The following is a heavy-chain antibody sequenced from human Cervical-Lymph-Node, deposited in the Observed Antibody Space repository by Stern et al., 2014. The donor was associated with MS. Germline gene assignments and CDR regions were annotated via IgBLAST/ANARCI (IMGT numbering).Heavy chain of an antibody. D-gene: IGHD3-22*01. J-gene: IGHJ3*02. CDR1: GFTFTSSA. CDR3: ASSTLVVADDAFDI. CDR2: IVVGSGDT. Sequence: QLVESGPEVKKPGTSVKVSCKASGFTFTSSAMQWVRQARGQRLEWIGWIVVGSGDTSYAQQFQERVSITRDMSTSTAYMELSSLRSEDTAVYYCASSTLVVADDAFDIWGQGTMVTVSS. V-gene: IGHV1-58*02.